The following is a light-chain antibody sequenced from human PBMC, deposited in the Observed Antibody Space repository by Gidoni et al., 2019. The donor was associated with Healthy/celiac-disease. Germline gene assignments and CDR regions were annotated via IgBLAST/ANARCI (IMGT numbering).Light chain of an antibody. CDR3: QQYGSSPYT. V-gene: IGKV3-20*01. Sequence: EIVLTQSPGTLSLSPWERATLSCRASQSVSSSYLAWYQQKPGQAPRLLIYGASSRATGIPDRFSGSGSGTDFTLTISRLDPEEFAVYYCQQYGSSPYTFGQGTKLEIK. CDR1: QSVSSSY. CDR2: GAS. J-gene: IGKJ2*01.